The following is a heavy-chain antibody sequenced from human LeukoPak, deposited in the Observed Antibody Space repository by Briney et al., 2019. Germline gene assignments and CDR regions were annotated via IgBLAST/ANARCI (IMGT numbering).Heavy chain of an antibody. CDR3: ATGSGHYYDR. CDR1: GFTFSSYY. CDR2: VHDDGDTK. D-gene: IGHD3-3*01. Sequence: SGGSLRLSCTTSGFTFSSYYMHWVRQAPSKGLEWVAVVHDDGDTKYYVDSVKGRFTISRDNSKNTLYLQMSTLRDEDTAIYYCATGSGHYYDRWGQGTLVTVSS. V-gene: IGHV3-30*02. J-gene: IGHJ4*02.